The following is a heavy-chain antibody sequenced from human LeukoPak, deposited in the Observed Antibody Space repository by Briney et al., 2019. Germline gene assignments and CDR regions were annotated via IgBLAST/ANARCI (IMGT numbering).Heavy chain of an antibody. D-gene: IGHD6-25*01. V-gene: IGHV3-30*02. J-gene: IGHJ4*02. CDR3: AKVEQREYGFDY. CDR2: IRYDGSNK. CDR1: GFTFSSYG. Sequence: GGSLRLSCAASGFTFSSYGMHWVRQAPCKGLEWVAFIRYDGSNKYYADSVKGRFTISRDNSKNTLYLQMNSLRAEDTAVYYCAKVEQREYGFDYWGQGTLVTVSS.